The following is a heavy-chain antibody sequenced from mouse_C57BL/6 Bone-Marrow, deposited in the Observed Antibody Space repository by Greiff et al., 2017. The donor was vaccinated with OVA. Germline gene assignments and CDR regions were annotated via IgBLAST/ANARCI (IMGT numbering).Heavy chain of an antibody. J-gene: IGHJ4*01. CDR3: AREYGSPAMDY. Sequence: QVQLQQSGAELARPGASVKLSCKASGYTFTSYGISWVKQRTGQGLEWIGEIYPRSGNTYYNEKVKGKATLTADKSSSTAYMELRSLTSEESAVYVCAREYGSPAMDYWGQGTSVTVSS. V-gene: IGHV1-81*01. CDR2: IYPRSGNT. CDR1: GYTFTSYG. D-gene: IGHD2-10*02.